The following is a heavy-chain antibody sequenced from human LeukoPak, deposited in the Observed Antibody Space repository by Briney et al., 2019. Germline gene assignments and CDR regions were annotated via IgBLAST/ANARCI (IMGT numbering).Heavy chain of an antibody. CDR1: GFTFRSYA. D-gene: IGHD6-19*01. CDR2: ISGSGGST. CDR3: AKAGIGVVGYFDY. Sequence: GGSLRLSCAASGFTFRSYAMSWVRQAPGKGLEWVSGISGSGGSTSYADSVQGRFTISRDNSKNTLYLQMNSLRDEDTALYYCAKAGIGVVGYFDYWGQGTLVTVSS. J-gene: IGHJ4*02. V-gene: IGHV3-23*01.